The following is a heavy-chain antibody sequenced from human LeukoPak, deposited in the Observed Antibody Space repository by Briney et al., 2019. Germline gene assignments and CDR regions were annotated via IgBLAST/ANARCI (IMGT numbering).Heavy chain of an antibody. CDR2: ISAYNGNT. D-gene: IGHD2-2*01. CDR1: GYTFTSYG. J-gene: IGHJ6*02. Sequence: GASVKVSCKASGYTFTSYGISWVRQAPGQGLEWVGWISAYNGNTNYAQKLQGRVTMTTDTSTSTAYMELRSLRSDDTAVYYCASGWGCSSTSCKAFYGMDVWGQGTTVTVSS. CDR3: ASGWGCSSTSCKAFYGMDV. V-gene: IGHV1-18*01.